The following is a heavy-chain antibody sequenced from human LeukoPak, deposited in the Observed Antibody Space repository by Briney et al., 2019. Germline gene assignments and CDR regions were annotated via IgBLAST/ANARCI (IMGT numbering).Heavy chain of an antibody. CDR2: ISGSSSDI. V-gene: IGHV3-21*06. Sequence: PGGSLRLSCAASGFTFSSYAMNWVRQARGKGLEWVSSISGSSSDIYYADSVKGRFTISRDNAKNSVFLQMNNLRAEDTAIYYCARRGYHDSSGYDYWGRGTLVTVSS. J-gene: IGHJ4*02. D-gene: IGHD3-22*01. CDR3: ARRGYHDSSGYDY. CDR1: GFTFSSYA.